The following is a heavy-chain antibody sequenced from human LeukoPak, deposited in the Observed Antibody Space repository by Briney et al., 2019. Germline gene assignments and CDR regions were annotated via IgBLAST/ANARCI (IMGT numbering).Heavy chain of an antibody. CDR2: INPNSGVT. J-gene: IGHJ4*02. D-gene: IGHD2-15*01. Sequence: ASVKVSCKASGYTFTGHYIHWVRQAPGQGLEWMGWINPNSGVTNYAQKFQGRVTMTRDTSISTAYMELSSLRSDDTAVYHCARDSGASHLDYWGQETLVTVSS. V-gene: IGHV1-2*02. CDR1: GYTFTGHY. CDR3: ARDSGASHLDY.